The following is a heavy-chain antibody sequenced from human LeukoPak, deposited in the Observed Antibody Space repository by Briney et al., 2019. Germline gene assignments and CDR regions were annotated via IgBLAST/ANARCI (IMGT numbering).Heavy chain of an antibody. D-gene: IGHD3-22*01. CDR3: ARHDSSGMEGNY. CDR2: IYYSGST. J-gene: IGHJ4*02. V-gene: IGHV4-61*08. Sequence: SETLSLTCTVSGGSISSGDYYWSWIRQPPGKGLEWIGYIYYSGSTNYNPSLKSRVTISVDTSKNQFSLKLSSVTAADTAVYYCARHDSSGMEGNYWGQGTLVTVSS. CDR1: GGSISSGDYY.